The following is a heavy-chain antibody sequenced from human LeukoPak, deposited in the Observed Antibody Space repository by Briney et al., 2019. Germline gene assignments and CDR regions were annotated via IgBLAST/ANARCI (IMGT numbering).Heavy chain of an antibody. D-gene: IGHD1-1*01. CDR1: GFTFSSYA. J-gene: IGHJ4*02. CDR2: ISGSGGST. V-gene: IGHV3-23*01. Sequence: GGSLRLSCAASGFTFSSYAMSWVRQAPGKGLEWVSAISGSGGSTYYADSVKGRFTISRDNSKNTLYLQMNSLRAEDTAVYYCARAPGYGAAYYLDYWGQGTLATVSS. CDR3: ARAPGYGAAYYLDY.